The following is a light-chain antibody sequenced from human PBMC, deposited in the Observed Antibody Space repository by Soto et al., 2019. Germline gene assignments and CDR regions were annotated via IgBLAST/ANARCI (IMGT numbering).Light chain of an antibody. CDR1: QSISSW. CDR3: QQYNTYPLT. CDR2: KAS. Sequence: DIQMTQSPSTLSASVGDRVTITCRASQSISSWLAWYQQKPWKAPKLLIYKASTLETGVPSRFSGSGSGTEFTLTISGLQPDDIAPYYCQQYNTYPLTFGGGTKVEIK. V-gene: IGKV1-5*03. J-gene: IGKJ4*01.